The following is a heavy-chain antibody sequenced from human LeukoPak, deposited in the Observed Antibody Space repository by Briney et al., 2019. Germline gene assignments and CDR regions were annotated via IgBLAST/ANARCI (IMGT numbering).Heavy chain of an antibody. CDR3: ARGGDTVTTRYYYYGMDV. CDR1: GVTLSSYA. V-gene: IGHV3-30-3*01. CDR2: ISYDGSNK. J-gene: IGHJ6*02. Sequence: PGGPLRLSCGASGVTLSSYAIHWVRHAPGKGLEWVGLISYDGSNKYYADSVKGRFTISRDNSKNTLYLQMNSLRAEDTAVYYCARGGDTVTTRYYYYGMDVWGQGTTVTVSS. D-gene: IGHD4-17*01.